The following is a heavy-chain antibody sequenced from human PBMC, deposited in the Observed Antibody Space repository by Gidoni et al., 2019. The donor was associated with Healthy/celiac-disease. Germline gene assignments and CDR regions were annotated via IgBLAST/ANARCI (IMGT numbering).Heavy chain of an antibody. V-gene: IGHV4-61*01. CDR3: AREGGSGNNWFDP. J-gene: IGHJ5*02. CDR1: GGSVSSGSYY. CDR2: IDDSGST. Sequence: QVQLQESGPGLVKPSETLSLTCTVSGGSVSSGSYYWSWIRQPPGKGLEWIGYIDDSGSTNYNPSLKSRVTISVDTSKNQFSLKLSSVTAADTAVYYCAREGGSGNNWFDPWGQGTLVTVSS. D-gene: IGHD3-10*01.